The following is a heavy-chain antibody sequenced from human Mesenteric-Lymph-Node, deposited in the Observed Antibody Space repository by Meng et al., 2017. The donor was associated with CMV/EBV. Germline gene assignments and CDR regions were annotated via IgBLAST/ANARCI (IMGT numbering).Heavy chain of an antibody. D-gene: IGHD3-3*01. V-gene: IGHV3-53*01. CDR1: GFTVSNNY. CDR3: AGTIFGVVIFDY. Sequence: GGSLRLSCAASGFTVSNNYMSWVRQAPGKGLEWVSVIYSGGGTDYADSVKGRFTISRDNSKNTLYLRMNSLRAEDTAVYYCAGTIFGVVIFDYWGQGTLVTVSS. J-gene: IGHJ4*02. CDR2: IYSGGGT.